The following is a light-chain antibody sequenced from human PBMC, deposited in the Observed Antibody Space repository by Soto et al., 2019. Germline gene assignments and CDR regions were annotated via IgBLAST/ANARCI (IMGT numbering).Light chain of an antibody. CDR2: DAS. Sequence: IQLTQSPSSLSASVGDRVTITCRASQGISSALAWYQQKPGKAPKLLIYDASNLETGVPSRFSGSGSGTDFTFTISSLQPEDIATYYCQQYDNLPPLTFGGGTKVDIK. V-gene: IGKV1-33*01. J-gene: IGKJ4*01. CDR3: QQYDNLPPLT. CDR1: QGISSA.